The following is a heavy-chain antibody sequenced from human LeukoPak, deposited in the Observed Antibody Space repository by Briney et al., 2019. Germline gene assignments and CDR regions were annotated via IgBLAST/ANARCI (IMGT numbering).Heavy chain of an antibody. V-gene: IGHV3-7*01. Sequence: GGSLRPSCAASGFTFSSYWMSWVRQASGKGLEWVANIKQDGSEKYYVDSVKGRFTISRDNAKNSLYLQMNSLRAEDTAVYYCARDDATTNYDYGGQGPLVTVSS. CDR1: GFTFSSYW. D-gene: IGHD5-12*01. CDR2: IKQDGSEK. J-gene: IGHJ4*02. CDR3: ARDDATTNYDY.